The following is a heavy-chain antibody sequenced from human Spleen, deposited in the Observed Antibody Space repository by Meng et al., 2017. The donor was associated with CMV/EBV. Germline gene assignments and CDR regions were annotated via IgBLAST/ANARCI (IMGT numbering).Heavy chain of an antibody. J-gene: IGHJ4*02. CDR3: ARDRSSGWYYFDY. CDR1: GGSISTSGYY. V-gene: IGHV4-39*07. D-gene: IGHD6-19*01. Sequence: GPLRLSCTVSGGSISTSGYYWGWIRQSPGKGLEWIGSIYYSGLAYYNPSLRSQVDISVDTSKNQFSLELTSVTAADTAVYYCARDRSSGWYYFDYWGQGTLVTVSS. CDR2: IYYSGLA.